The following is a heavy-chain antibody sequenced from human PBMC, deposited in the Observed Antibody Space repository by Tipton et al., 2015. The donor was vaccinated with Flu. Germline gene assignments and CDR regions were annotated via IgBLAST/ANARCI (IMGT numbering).Heavy chain of an antibody. V-gene: IGHV4-38-2*01. CDR1: GYSIRSAYY. CDR3: ARHTGDSVRGVIDY. CDR2: IYHSGTT. J-gene: IGHJ4*02. Sequence: TLSLTCSVSGYSIRSAYYWGWVRRPPGKGLEWIGTIYHSGTTYYNPSLTRRLTISVNTSKNQFSLRLSSVTAADTAVYYCARHTGDSVRGVIDYWGQGTLVTVSS. D-gene: IGHD3-10*02.